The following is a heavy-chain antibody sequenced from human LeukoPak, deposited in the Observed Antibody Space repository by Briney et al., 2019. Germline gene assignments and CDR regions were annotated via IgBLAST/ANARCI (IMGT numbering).Heavy chain of an antibody. Sequence: PSETLSLTCAVYGGSFSGYYWSWIRQPPGKGLEWIGEINHSGSTNYNPSLKSRVTISVDTSKNQFSLKLTSVTAADTAVYYCARGETPGSFFDYWGQGTLVTVSS. D-gene: IGHD3-10*01. CDR1: GGSFSGYY. J-gene: IGHJ4*02. V-gene: IGHV4-34*01. CDR2: INHSGST. CDR3: ARGETPGSFFDY.